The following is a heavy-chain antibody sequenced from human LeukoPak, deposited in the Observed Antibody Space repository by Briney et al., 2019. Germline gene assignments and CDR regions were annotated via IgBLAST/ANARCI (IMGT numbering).Heavy chain of an antibody. CDR3: AREGAYYYDSSGNDAFDI. D-gene: IGHD3-22*01. V-gene: IGHV4-59*01. Sequence: SETLSLTCTVSGGSISSYYWSWIRQPPGKGLEWIAFIYYSGSTKYNPSLKSRVTISGDTSKNQLSLKLSSVTAAETAVYYCAREGAYYYDSSGNDAFDIWGEGTMVTVSS. J-gene: IGHJ3*02. CDR1: GGSISSYY. CDR2: IYYSGST.